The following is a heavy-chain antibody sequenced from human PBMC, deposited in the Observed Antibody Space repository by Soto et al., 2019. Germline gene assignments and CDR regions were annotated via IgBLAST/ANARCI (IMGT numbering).Heavy chain of an antibody. J-gene: IGHJ4*02. D-gene: IGHD5-12*01. Sequence: ASVKVSCKASGYTFTGYYMHWVRQAPGQGLGWMGWINPNSGGTNYAQKFQGWVTMTRDTSISTAYMELSRLRSDDTAVYYCARGQALYSGYGKIDYWGQGTLVTVSS. CDR3: ARGQALYSGYGKIDY. V-gene: IGHV1-2*04. CDR2: INPNSGGT. CDR1: GYTFTGYY.